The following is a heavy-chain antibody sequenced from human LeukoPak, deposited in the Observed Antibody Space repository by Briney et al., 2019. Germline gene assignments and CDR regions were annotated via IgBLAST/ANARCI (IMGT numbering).Heavy chain of an antibody. CDR3: AKDLSLRSSDWYPGFDY. CDR1: GFTFSNYA. V-gene: IGHV3-23*01. CDR2: ISGGVGRT. J-gene: IGHJ4*02. D-gene: IGHD6-19*01. Sequence: GGSLRLSCAASGFTFSNYAMNWVRQAPGKGLEWVSVISGGVGRTYYADSVKGRFTISRDNSKNTLYLQMNSLRAEDTAVYYCAKDLSLRSSDWYPGFDYWGQGTLVTVSS.